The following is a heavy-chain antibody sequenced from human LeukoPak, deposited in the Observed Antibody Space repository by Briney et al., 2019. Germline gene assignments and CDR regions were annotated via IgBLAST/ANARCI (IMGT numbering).Heavy chain of an antibody. Sequence: SETLSLTCTVSGGSISSGGYYWSWIRQHPGKGLEWIGYIYYSRSTYYNPSLKSRVTISVDTSKNQFSLKLSSVTAADTAVYYCARDEAGAIAAAGTSWFDPWGQGTLVTVSS. J-gene: IGHJ5*02. CDR2: IYYSRST. D-gene: IGHD6-13*01. CDR1: GGSISSGGYY. V-gene: IGHV4-31*03. CDR3: ARDEAGAIAAAGTSWFDP.